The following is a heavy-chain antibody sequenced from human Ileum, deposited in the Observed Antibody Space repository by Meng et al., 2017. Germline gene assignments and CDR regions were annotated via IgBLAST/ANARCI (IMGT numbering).Heavy chain of an antibody. CDR2: ISDSGGYT. D-gene: IGHD2-8*01. CDR3: ATAVPNGKRFES. J-gene: IGHJ4*02. CDR1: GFTFNNYA. Sequence: GESLKISCAASGFTFNNYAMHWVRQAPGKGLEWVSAISDSGGYTPYADSVGGRFTISRDNSKNTLYLQMNSLRAEDTAVYYCATAVPNGKRFESWGQGTLVTVSS. V-gene: IGHV3-23*01.